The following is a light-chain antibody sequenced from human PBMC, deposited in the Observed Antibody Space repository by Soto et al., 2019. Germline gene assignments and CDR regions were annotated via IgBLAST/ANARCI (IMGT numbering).Light chain of an antibody. CDR3: QSYDRSLRGYV. CDR2: GND. CDR1: SSNIGSPYG. Sequence: QLVLTQPPSVSGAPGQRVTISCTGSSSNIGSPYGEHWYQQVPGTAPKLLIYGNDNRPSGVPDRFSGSKSGSSASLAITGVQAEDEADYYCQSYDRSLRGYVFGTGTKLTVL. J-gene: IGLJ1*01. V-gene: IGLV1-40*01.